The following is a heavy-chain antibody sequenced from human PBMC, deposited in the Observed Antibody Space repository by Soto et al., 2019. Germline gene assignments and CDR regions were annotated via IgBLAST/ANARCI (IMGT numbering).Heavy chain of an antibody. Sequence: GGSLRLSCAASGFTFSHYGIHWVRQAPGKGLEWLAVISYDGSNKHYADSVKGRFTVSRDNSKNTLYLQMNSLRAEDTAVYFCATESGTYQVPIDYWGQGTLVTVSS. J-gene: IGHJ4*02. V-gene: IGHV3-30*03. D-gene: IGHD6-25*01. CDR1: GFTFSHYG. CDR3: ATESGTYQVPIDY. CDR2: ISYDGSNK.